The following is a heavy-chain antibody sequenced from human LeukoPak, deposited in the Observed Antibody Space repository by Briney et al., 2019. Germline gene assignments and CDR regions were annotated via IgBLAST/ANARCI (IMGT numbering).Heavy chain of an antibody. CDR1: GFTFSNYA. Sequence: PGESLRLSCAASGFTFSNYAMSWVRQAPGKGLEWVSAINSGSSSSTYYADSVKGRFTISRDNSKNTLYLQMNSLRAEDAEDSAIYYCAKGSAFSRPYYFDYWGQGVLVTVSS. J-gene: IGHJ4*02. CDR2: INSGSSSST. D-gene: IGHD6-13*01. CDR3: AKGSAFSRPYYFDY. V-gene: IGHV3-23*01.